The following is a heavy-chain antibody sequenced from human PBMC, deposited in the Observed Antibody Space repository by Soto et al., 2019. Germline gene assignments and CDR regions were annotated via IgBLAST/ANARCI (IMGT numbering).Heavy chain of an antibody. V-gene: IGHV4-59*01. J-gene: IGHJ4*02. CDR2: IYYSGST. D-gene: IGHD6-6*01. Sequence: LSLTCTVSGGSISSYYWSWIRQPPGKGLEWIGYIYYSGSTNYNPSLKSRVTISVDTSKNQFSLKLSFVTAADTAVYYCARGVAARRLFNYWGQGTLVTVSS. CDR3: ARGVAARRLFNY. CDR1: GGSISSYY.